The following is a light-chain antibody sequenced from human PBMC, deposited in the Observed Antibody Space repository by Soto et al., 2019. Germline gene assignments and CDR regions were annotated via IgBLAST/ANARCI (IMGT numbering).Light chain of an antibody. CDR2: GAS. Sequence: IQLTQAPSSLSASVGDRFTITCRAIQDIRNDLGWYQQKAGKAPKLVIYGASNLQSGVPSRFSGSGFGTDFSLTISSLQPEDSATYYCLQDYNYPLTFGGGTKVDIK. J-gene: IGKJ4*01. CDR3: LQDYNYPLT. V-gene: IGKV1-6*01. CDR1: QDIRND.